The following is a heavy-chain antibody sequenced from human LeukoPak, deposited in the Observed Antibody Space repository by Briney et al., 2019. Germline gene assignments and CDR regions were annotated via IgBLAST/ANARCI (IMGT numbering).Heavy chain of an antibody. Sequence: PSETLSLTCTVSGGSISSYYWSWIRQPPGKGLEWIGYIYYSGSTNYNPSLKSRVTISVDTSKNQFSLKLSSVTAADTAVYYCARSDYYGSGSGAFDIWGQGTMVTVSS. CDR1: GGSISSYY. CDR2: IYYSGST. J-gene: IGHJ3*02. CDR3: ARSDYYGSGSGAFDI. V-gene: IGHV4-59*01. D-gene: IGHD3-10*01.